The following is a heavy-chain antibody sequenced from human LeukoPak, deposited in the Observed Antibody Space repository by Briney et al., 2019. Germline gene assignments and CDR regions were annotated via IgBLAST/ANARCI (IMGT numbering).Heavy chain of an antibody. V-gene: IGHV1-69*04. CDR3: ARTKNDDILTGYSNYYYGMDV. J-gene: IGHJ6*02. D-gene: IGHD3-9*01. CDR2: IIPILGIA. Sequence: SVKVSCKASGGTFSSYAISWVRQAPGQGLEWMGRIIPILGIANSAQKFQGRVTITADKSTSTAYMELSSLRSEDTAVYYCARTKNDDILTGYSNYYYGMDVWGQGTTVTVSS. CDR1: GGTFSSYA.